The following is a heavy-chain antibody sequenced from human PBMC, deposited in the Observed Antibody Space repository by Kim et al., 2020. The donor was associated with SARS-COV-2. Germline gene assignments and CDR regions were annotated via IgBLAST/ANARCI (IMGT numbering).Heavy chain of an antibody. CDR2: IWYDGSNK. J-gene: IGHJ4*02. CDR1: GFTFSSYG. D-gene: IGHD3-3*01. V-gene: IGHV3-33*01. Sequence: GGSLRLSCAASGFTFSSYGMHWVRQAPGKWLEWVAVIWYDGSNKYYADSVKGRFTISRDNSKNTLYLQMNSLRAEDTAVYYCARPHYDFWSGSLDYWGQGTLVTVSS. CDR3: ARPHYDFWSGSLDY.